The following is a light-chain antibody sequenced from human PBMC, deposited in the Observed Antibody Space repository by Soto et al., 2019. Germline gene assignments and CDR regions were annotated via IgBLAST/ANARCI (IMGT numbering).Light chain of an antibody. CDR2: DSS. CDR3: QQYNSYSWT. Sequence: DIQMTQSPSTLSASVGDRVTITCRASQSISSCLAWYQQKPGKAPKLLIYDSSSLESGVPSRFSGSASGTEVTLTLSILQPDDFATYYCQQYNSYSWTFGQGTKVDI. J-gene: IGKJ1*01. CDR1: QSISSC. V-gene: IGKV1-5*01.